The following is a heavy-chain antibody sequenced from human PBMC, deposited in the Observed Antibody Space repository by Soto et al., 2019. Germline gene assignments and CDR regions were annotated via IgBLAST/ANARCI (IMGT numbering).Heavy chain of an antibody. D-gene: IGHD5-12*01. Sequence: SVKVSCEASAGTVSTYTFIGVGQAPGQGLEWMGRIIPILAIANYAQKFQGRVTITADKSTSTAYMELSSLRSEDTAVYYCARDPSAYDLPAYWGQGTLVTVSS. CDR1: AGTVSTYT. V-gene: IGHV1-69*04. CDR3: ARDPSAYDLPAY. J-gene: IGHJ4*02. CDR2: IIPILAIA.